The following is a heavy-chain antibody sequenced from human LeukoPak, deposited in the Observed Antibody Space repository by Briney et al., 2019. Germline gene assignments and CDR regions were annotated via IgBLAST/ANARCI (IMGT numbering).Heavy chain of an antibody. CDR1: GGSFSGYY. Sequence: SETLSLTCAVYGGSFSGYYWSCIRQRPGKEREWIGEINHSGSTNYNPSLKSRVTISVDTSKNQFSLKLSSVTAADTAVYYCASRQQQLVNNYFDYWGQGTLVTVSS. CDR3: ASRQQQLVNNYFDY. J-gene: IGHJ4*02. D-gene: IGHD6-13*01. CDR2: INHSGST. V-gene: IGHV4-34*01.